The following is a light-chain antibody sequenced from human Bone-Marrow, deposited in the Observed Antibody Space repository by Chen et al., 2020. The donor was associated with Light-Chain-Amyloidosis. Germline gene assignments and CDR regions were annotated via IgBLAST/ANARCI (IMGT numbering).Light chain of an antibody. J-gene: IGKJ3*01. CDR3: QQYYSAPFT. CDR2: WAS. CDR1: QSVLYSSNNKNY. V-gene: IGKV4-1*01. Sequence: DLVMTQSPDSLAVSLGERATINCKSSQSVLYSSNNKNYLAWYQQKPGQPPKLIISWASTRESGVPDRFTGSGSGTDFTLTISSLQAEDVAVYYCQQYYSAPFTFGPGTKVNI.